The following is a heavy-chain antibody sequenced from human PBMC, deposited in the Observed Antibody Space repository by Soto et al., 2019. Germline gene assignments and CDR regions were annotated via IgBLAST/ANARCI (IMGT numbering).Heavy chain of an antibody. CDR1: GGSFSGYY. V-gene: IGHV4-34*01. CDR3: ARALSYSGRRGRSDP. Sequence: SETLSLTCAVYGGSFSGYYWSCIRQPPGKGLEGIGEINHSGSTNYNPSLKSRVTISVDTSKNQFSMKLSCVTAADMGVYYCARALSYSGRRGRSDPWGQGTLVTVSS. CDR2: INHSGST. J-gene: IGHJ5*02. D-gene: IGHD1-26*01.